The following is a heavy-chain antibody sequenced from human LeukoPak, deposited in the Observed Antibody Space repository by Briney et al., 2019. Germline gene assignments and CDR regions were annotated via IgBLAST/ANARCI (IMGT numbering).Heavy chain of an antibody. D-gene: IGHD1-26*01. J-gene: IGHJ6*03. V-gene: IGHV3-21*01. CDR1: GFTFSSYN. CDR3: ARDPYSGGYWNYYYYYMDV. CDR2: ITSSSSYI. Sequence: GALRLSCAASGFTFSSYNMNWVRQAPGKGLEWVSSITSSSSYIYYADSVKGRFPISRDNAKNSLFLQMNSLTAEDTAVYYCARDPYSGGYWNYYYYYMDVWGKGTTVTISS.